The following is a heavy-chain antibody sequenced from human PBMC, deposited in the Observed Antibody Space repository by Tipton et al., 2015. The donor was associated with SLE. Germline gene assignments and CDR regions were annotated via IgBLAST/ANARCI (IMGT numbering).Heavy chain of an antibody. D-gene: IGHD3/OR15-3a*01. Sequence: TLSLTCAVYGGSFSPYSWSWIRQPPGKGLEWIGEINHSGSINYKPSLKSRVTISLDTSKKQLSLRLSSVSVADTAVYYCANFRFWTGHGTWGQGTMVTVSS. V-gene: IGHV4-34*01. J-gene: IGHJ5*02. CDR2: INHSGSI. CDR3: ANFRFWTGHGT. CDR1: GGSFSPYS.